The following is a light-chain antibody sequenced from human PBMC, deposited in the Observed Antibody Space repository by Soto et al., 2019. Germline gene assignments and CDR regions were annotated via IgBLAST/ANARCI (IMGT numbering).Light chain of an antibody. CDR1: QSVSSSY. CDR2: GAS. V-gene: IGKV3-20*01. Sequence: EIVLTQSPGTLSLSPGERATLSCRASQSVSSSYLAWYQQKPGQAPRLLIYGASSRATGIPDRFSGSGSGTDFTLTISRLEPEDFAVYYCQQYGRSPRTFGQGTTWEIK. CDR3: QQYGRSPRT. J-gene: IGKJ1*01.